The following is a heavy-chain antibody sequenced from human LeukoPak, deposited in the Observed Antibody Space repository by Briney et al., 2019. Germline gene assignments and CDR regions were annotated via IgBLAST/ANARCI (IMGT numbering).Heavy chain of an antibody. CDR3: ARVGYYDSSGYPPDAFDI. CDR1: GFTFDDYA. V-gene: IGHV3-43D*03. Sequence: GGSLRLSCAASGFTFDDYAMHWVRQAPGKGLEWVSLISWDGGSTYYADSVKGRFTISRDNSKNTLYLQMNSLRAEDTAVYYCARVGYYDSSGYPPDAFDIWGQGTMVTVSS. D-gene: IGHD3-22*01. CDR2: ISWDGGST. J-gene: IGHJ3*02.